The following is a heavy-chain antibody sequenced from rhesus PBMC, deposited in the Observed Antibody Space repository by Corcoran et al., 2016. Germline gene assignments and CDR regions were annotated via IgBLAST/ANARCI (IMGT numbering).Heavy chain of an antibody. J-gene: IGHJ4*01. D-gene: IGHD3-16*01. CDR3: AREGAYSGSFSFDY. V-gene: IGHV4S10*01. CDR2: IYGSSTST. CDR1: GGSISARYR. Sequence: QVQLQESGPGVVKPSETLSLTCAVSGGSISARYRWSWIRLPPGTGLEWIGYIYGSSTSTNYNPSLKSRVTISKDTSKNQFSLKLSSVTAADTAVYYCAREGAYSGSFSFDYWGQGVLVTVSS.